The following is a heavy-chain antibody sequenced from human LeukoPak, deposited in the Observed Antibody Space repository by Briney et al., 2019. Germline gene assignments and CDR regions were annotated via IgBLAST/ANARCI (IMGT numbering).Heavy chain of an antibody. V-gene: IGHV3-30*18. CDR1: GFTFSSFG. D-gene: IGHD1-26*01. CDR2: ISPDGRNA. Sequence: GGSLRLSCAASGFTFSSFGMHWVRQAPGKGLEWVAVISPDGRNAQYGDSAKGLFTISRDNSKNTLYLEMNSLRAEDTAMYYCAKMKGHPLPKYYMDVWGQGTTVTVSS. J-gene: IGHJ6*01. CDR3: AKMKGHPLPKYYMDV.